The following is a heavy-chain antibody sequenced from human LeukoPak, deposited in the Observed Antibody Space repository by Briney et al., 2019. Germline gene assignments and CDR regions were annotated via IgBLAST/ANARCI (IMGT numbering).Heavy chain of an antibody. Sequence: PGGSLRLSCAASGFTFNNYGMSWVRQAPGKGLEWVAFIRYDGTDKFYADSVKGRFTISRDNSKNTLYLQINSLRPEDTAVYYCAKPDDSSGYYYGCYFDYWGQGTLVTVSS. CDR3: AKPDDSSGYYYGCYFDY. CDR1: GFTFNNYG. V-gene: IGHV3-30*02. J-gene: IGHJ4*02. CDR2: IRYDGTDK. D-gene: IGHD3-22*01.